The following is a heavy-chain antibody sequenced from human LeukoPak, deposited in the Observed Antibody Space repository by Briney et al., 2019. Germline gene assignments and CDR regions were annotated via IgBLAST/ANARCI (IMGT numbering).Heavy chain of an antibody. Sequence: SETLSLTCTVSGGXISSGDYYWSWIRQPPGKGLEWIGYIYYSGSTYYNPSLKSRVTISVDTSKNQFSLKLSSVTAADTAVYYCASLYCSGGSCGLDYWGQGTLVTVSS. CDR2: IYYSGST. V-gene: IGHV4-30-4*01. D-gene: IGHD2-15*01. CDR3: ASLYCSGGSCGLDY. J-gene: IGHJ4*02. CDR1: GGXISSGDYY.